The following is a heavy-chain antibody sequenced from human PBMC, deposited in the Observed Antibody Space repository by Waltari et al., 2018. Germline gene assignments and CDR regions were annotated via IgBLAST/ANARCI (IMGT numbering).Heavy chain of an antibody. V-gene: IGHV4-30-4*08. CDR3: ASSGSPLDRDNWFDP. CDR1: GGSISSGDYY. Sequence: QVQLQESGPGLVKPSQTLSLTCTVSGGSISSGDYYWSWIRQPPGKGLEWIGYIYYSGSTYYNPSLKSRVTISVDTSKNQFSLKLSSVTAADTAVYYCASSGSPLDRDNWFDPWGQGTLVTVSS. J-gene: IGHJ5*02. D-gene: IGHD5-12*01. CDR2: IYYSGST.